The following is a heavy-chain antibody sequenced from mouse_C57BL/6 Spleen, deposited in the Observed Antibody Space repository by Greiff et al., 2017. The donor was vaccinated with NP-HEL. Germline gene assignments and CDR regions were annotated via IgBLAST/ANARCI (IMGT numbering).Heavy chain of an antibody. V-gene: IGHV5-17*01. CDR3: ARPNYSNYEGFAY. CDR2: ISSGSSTI. D-gene: IGHD2-5*01. J-gene: IGHJ3*01. CDR1: GFTFSDYG. Sequence: EVMLVESGGGLVKPGGSLKLSCAASGFTFSDYGMHWVRQAPEKGLEWVAYISSGSSTIYYADTVKGRFTISRDNAKNTLFLQMTSLRSEDTAMYYCARPNYSNYEGFAYWGQGTLVTVSA.